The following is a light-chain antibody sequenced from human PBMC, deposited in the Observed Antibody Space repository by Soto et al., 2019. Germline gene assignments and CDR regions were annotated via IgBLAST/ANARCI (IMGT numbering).Light chain of an antibody. CDR2: GAS. CDR1: QSVGSN. Sequence: ETVMPPSPVTLTVNPVERATLSCRARQSVGSNLAWYQQKPGQAPRLLIYGASTRATGIPARFSGSGSGTEFTLTISRLQSEDFAVYYCQQRDSWPITFGQGTRLEIK. J-gene: IGKJ5*01. V-gene: IGKV3-15*01. CDR3: QQRDSWPIT.